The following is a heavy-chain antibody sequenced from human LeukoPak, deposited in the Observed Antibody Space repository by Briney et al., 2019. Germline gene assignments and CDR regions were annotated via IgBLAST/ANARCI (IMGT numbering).Heavy chain of an antibody. CDR2: FDPEDGET. Sequence: ASVKVSCKVSGYTLTELSMHWVRQAPGKGLGWMGGFDPEDGETIYAQKFQGRVTMTEDTSTDTAYMELSSLRSEDTAVYYCVTARYGDQTIFDYWGQGTLVTVSS. D-gene: IGHD4-17*01. CDR1: GYTLTELS. CDR3: VTARYGDQTIFDY. J-gene: IGHJ4*02. V-gene: IGHV1-24*01.